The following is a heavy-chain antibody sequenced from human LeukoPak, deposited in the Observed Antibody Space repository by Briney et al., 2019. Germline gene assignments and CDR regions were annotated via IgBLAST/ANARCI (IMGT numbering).Heavy chain of an antibody. D-gene: IGHD3-22*01. V-gene: IGHV3-48*01. CDR1: GFTFSSYR. CDR2: ISSSSNTI. Sequence: GGSLRLSCAASGFTFSSYRMNWVRQAPGKGLEWVSYISSSSNTIYYADSVKGRFTISRDNSKNTLYLQMGSLRAEDMAVYYCARDGAAYYYDSSGYCDYWGQGTLVTVSS. J-gene: IGHJ4*02. CDR3: ARDGAAYYYDSSGYCDY.